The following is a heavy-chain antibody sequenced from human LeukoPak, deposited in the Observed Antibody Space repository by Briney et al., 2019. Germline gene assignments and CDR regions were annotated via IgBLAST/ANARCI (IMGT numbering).Heavy chain of an antibody. D-gene: IGHD3-16*01. Sequence: ASVKVSCKASGYTFTGYYMYWVRQAPGQGLEWMGWINPNSGDTNYAQKFQGRVTMTRDTSISTAYMELSRLRSDGTAVYYCARVRYRLAETYIDYWGQGTLVTVSS. CDR2: INPNSGDT. V-gene: IGHV1-2*02. J-gene: IGHJ4*02. CDR1: GYTFTGYY. CDR3: ARVRYRLAETYIDY.